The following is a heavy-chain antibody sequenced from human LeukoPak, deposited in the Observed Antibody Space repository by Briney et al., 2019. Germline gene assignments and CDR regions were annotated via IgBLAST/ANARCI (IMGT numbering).Heavy chain of an antibody. CDR1: GFTFSSYA. Sequence: GGSLRLSCAASGFTFSSYAMSWVRQAPGKGLEWVSVIYSGGSTYYADSVKGRFTISRDNSKNTLYLQMNSLRAEDTAVYYCAREYCGGDCYDYWGQGTLVTVSS. D-gene: IGHD2-21*01. V-gene: IGHV3-53*01. CDR2: IYSGGST. J-gene: IGHJ4*02. CDR3: AREYCGGDCYDY.